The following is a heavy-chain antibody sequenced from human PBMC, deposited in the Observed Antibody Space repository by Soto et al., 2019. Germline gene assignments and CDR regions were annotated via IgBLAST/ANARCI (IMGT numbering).Heavy chain of an antibody. CDR2: IYHSGST. D-gene: IGHD3-3*01. Sequence: SETLSLTCAVSGYSISSGYYWGWIRQPPGKGLEWIGSIYHSGSTYYNPSLKSRVTISVDTSKNQFSLKMSTVTAADTAVYYCSRDRSDGTYEDFWSGYYTGIDWFDPRGQGTLVTVSS. CDR1: GYSISSGYY. CDR3: SRDRSDGTYEDFWSGYYTGIDWFDP. J-gene: IGHJ5*02. V-gene: IGHV4-38-2*02.